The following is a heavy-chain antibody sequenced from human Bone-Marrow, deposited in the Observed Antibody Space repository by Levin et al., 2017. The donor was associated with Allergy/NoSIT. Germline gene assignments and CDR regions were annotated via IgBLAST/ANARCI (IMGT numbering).Heavy chain of an antibody. D-gene: IGHD5-12*01. V-gene: IGHV4-61*02. CDR2: IYTSGIT. CDR3: ARRAYDRIDY. J-gene: IGHJ4*02. Sequence: SQTLSLTCSVSGGSISSGNYYWSWIRQPAGKGLEWIGRIYTSGITNYNPSLKSRVTISIDMSKNQFSLKLSSVSAADTAVYYCARRAYDRIDYWGQGTLVTVSS. CDR1: GGSISSGNYY.